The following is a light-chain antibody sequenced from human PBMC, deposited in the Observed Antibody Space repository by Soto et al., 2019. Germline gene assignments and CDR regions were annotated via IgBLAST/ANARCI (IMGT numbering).Light chain of an antibody. V-gene: IGLV2-14*01. J-gene: IGLJ3*02. CDR3: NSYTSTFTRV. CDR2: DVS. Sequence: QSVLTQPASVSGSPGQSITISCTGTSSDVGAYNYVSWYQQHPGKAPKLMIYDVSNRPSGVSNRFSGSKSGNTASLTISGLQAEDEAAYYCNSYTSTFTRVFGGGTKLTVL. CDR1: SSDVGAYNY.